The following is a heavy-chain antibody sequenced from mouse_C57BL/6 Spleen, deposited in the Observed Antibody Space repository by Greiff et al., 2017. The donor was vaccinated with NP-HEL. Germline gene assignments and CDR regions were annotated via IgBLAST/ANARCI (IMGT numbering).Heavy chain of an antibody. V-gene: IGHV1-80*01. Sequence: VQVVESGAELVKPGASVKISCKASGYAFSSYWMNWVKQRPGKGLEWIGQIYPGDGDTNYNGKFKGKATLTADKSASTAYMQLSSLTSEDSAVYFGAVITTVVDWYFDVWGTGTTVTVSS. CDR3: AVITTVVDWYFDV. J-gene: IGHJ1*03. CDR2: IYPGDGDT. D-gene: IGHD1-1*01. CDR1: GYAFSSYW.